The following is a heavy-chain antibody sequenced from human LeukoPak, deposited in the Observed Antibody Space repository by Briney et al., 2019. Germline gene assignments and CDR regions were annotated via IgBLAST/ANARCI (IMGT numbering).Heavy chain of an antibody. CDR3: ARGARGMVFSETRAPPSFDY. D-gene: IGHD2-8*01. CDR1: GFTFSSYA. CDR2: ISYDGSNK. J-gene: IGHJ4*02. V-gene: IGHV3-30-3*01. Sequence: GRSLRLSCAASGFTFSSYAMHWVRQAPGKGLEWVAVISYDGSNKYYADSVKGRFTISRDNSKNTLYLQMNSLRAEDTAVTAVARGARGMVFSETRAPPSFDYWGQGTLVTVSS.